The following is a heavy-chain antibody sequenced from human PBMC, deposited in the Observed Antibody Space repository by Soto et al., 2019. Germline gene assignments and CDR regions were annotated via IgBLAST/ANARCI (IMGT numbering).Heavy chain of an antibody. CDR2: ISGSGRST. Sequence: EVQLLESGGGLVQPGGSLRLSCAASAFTFSTDAMSWVRQGPGKGLEWVSAISGSGRSTYYADSVKGRFTISRDNSKNTLYLQMSTLRAEDSAIYFCVRGSKDSYPGSRIFDFWGRGTLVTVSS. CDR3: VRGSKDSYPGSRIFDF. CDR1: AFTFSTDA. D-gene: IGHD3-10*01. V-gene: IGHV3-23*01. J-gene: IGHJ4*02.